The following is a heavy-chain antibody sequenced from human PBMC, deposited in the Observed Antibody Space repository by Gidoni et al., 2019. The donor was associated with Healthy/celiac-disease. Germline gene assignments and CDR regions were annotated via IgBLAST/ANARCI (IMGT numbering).Heavy chain of an antibody. CDR2: IYYSGST. J-gene: IGHJ4*02. Sequence: QLQLQESGPGLVKPSETLSLTCTVSGGSISSSSYYWGWIRQPPGKGLEWIGSIYYSGSTYYNPSLKSRVTISVDTSKNQFSLKLSSVTAADTAVYYCARTSHMITFGGGPHYFDYWGQGTLVTVSS. CDR1: GGSISSSSYY. V-gene: IGHV4-39*01. D-gene: IGHD3-16*01. CDR3: ARTSHMITFGGGPHYFDY.